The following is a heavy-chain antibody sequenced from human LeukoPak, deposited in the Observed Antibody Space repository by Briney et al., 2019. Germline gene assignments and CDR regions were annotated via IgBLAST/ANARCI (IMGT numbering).Heavy chain of an antibody. CDR3: GRDWELRFHQGGLDY. CDR1: GYNFVGYY. Sequence: RASVKVSCKASGYNFVGYYIHWVRQAPGQGLEWMGRINPRDGETNFAQKFQGRVTMTSDTSISTAYMELSGLRSDDTAVYYCGRDWELRFHQGGLDYWGQGALVTVSS. V-gene: IGHV1-2*06. D-gene: IGHD3-3*01. CDR2: INPRDGET. J-gene: IGHJ4*02.